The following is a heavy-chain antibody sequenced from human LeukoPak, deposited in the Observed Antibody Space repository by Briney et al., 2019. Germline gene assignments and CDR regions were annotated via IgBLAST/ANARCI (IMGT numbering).Heavy chain of an antibody. CDR2: IVGSSST. V-gene: IGHV3-21*04. CDR3: AKEGGTYDFFGGFFDY. J-gene: IGHJ4*02. CDR1: GFTFSNFA. D-gene: IGHD3-3*01. Sequence: GGSLRLSCAASGFTFSNFAMTWVRQAPGKGLEWVSSIVGSSSTYYADSLKGRFTISRDNAKNSLYLQMNSLRAEDTAIYYCAKEGGTYDFFGGFFDYWGQGTLVTVSS.